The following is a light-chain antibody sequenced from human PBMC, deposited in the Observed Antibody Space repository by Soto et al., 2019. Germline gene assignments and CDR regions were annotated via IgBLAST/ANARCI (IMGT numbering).Light chain of an antibody. J-gene: IGKJ1*01. CDR2: DAS. V-gene: IGKV3-20*01. CDR1: QSLSSSQ. CDR3: QQYGYSPRT. Sequence: EIVLTESPGTLSLSPGERATLSCRASQSLSSSQLAWYQKKPGQAPRHLIHDASSRATGISDRFTGSGSGTDFTLTITTLEPEYFAVYYCQQYGYSPRTFGLGTKVDSK.